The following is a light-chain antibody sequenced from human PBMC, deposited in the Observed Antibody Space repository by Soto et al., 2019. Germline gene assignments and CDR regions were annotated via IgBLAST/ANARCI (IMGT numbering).Light chain of an antibody. CDR3: QQRYNWPLT. Sequence: EIVYSHSPSTLSLTTGERATLSSRASQSVSRYLAWYQQKFGQAPRLLIYDASNRATGIPARFSGSGSATDFTLTISSLEPEDFAIYYCQQRYNWPLTFGQGTKVDI. CDR1: QSVSRY. J-gene: IGKJ1*01. CDR2: DAS. V-gene: IGKV3-11*01.